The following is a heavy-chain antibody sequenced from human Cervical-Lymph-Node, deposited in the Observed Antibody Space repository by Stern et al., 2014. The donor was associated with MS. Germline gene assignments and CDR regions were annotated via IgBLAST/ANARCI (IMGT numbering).Heavy chain of an antibody. CDR3: ARMMGSGYRHYFDY. V-gene: IGHV2-70*04. CDR1: GFSLVTSGVR. D-gene: IGHD3-3*01. Sequence: ESGPALVKPTQTLTLTCTFSGFSLVTSGVRVSWIRQPPGQALEWLAPIDWNDKTFYNTSLMTRLTISKDTSKNQVVLTMTNVDPVDTATYYCARMMGSGYRHYFDYWGQGTPVTVS. J-gene: IGHJ4*02. CDR2: IDWNDKT.